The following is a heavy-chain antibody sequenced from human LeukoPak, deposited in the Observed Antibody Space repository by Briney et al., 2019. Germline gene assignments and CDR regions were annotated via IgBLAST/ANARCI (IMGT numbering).Heavy chain of an antibody. CDR1: GYTFTGYY. CDR3: ARLTYYDFWSGYNYAFDI. Sequence: SVKVSCKASGYTFTGYYMHWVRQAPGQGLEWMGWINPSSGGTNYAQKFQGRVTMTRDTSISTAYMELSRLRSDDTAVYYCARLTYYDFWSGYNYAFDIWGQGTMVTVSS. V-gene: IGHV1-2*02. J-gene: IGHJ3*02. CDR2: INPSSGGT. D-gene: IGHD3-3*01.